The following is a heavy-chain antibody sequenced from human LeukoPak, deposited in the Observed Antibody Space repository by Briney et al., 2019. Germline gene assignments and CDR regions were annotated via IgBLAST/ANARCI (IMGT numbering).Heavy chain of an antibody. CDR1: GFTFSSYG. V-gene: IGHV3-30*02. CDR3: ARTLEGIGGAFDI. J-gene: IGHJ3*02. Sequence: GGSLRLSCAASGFTFSSYGMHWVRQAPGKGLEWVAFIRYDGSNKYYADSVKGRFTISRDNAKNSLSLQMNSLRAEDTAVYYCARTLEGIGGAFDIWGQGTLVTVSS. CDR2: IRYDGSNK. D-gene: IGHD3-16*01.